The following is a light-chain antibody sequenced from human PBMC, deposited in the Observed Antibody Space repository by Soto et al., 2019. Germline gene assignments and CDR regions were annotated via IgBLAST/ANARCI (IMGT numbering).Light chain of an antibody. CDR2: DVS. Sequence: QSVLTQPASVSGSPGQSITISCSGSSSDVGGFSFVSWYQQYPGNAPQLIIYDVSNRPSGVSNRLSGSKSGNTASLPISGLQAEDEADYYCTSYRSSSTLGVFGTGTKGTVL. V-gene: IGLV2-14*01. J-gene: IGLJ1*01. CDR3: TSYRSSSTLGV. CDR1: SSDVGGFSF.